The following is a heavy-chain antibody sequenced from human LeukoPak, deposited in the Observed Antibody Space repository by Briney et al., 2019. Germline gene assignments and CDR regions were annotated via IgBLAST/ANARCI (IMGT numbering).Heavy chain of an antibody. CDR2: ISAYNGNT. CDR3: ARFASYYGSGSYTYYYYYYMDV. D-gene: IGHD3-10*01. Sequence: ASVKVSCKASGYTFTSYGISWVRQAPGQGLEWMGWISAYNGNTNYAQKLQGRVTMTTDTSTSTAYMELRSLRSDDTAVYYCARFASYYGSGSYTYYYYYYMDVWGKGTTVTISS. V-gene: IGHV1-18*01. J-gene: IGHJ6*03. CDR1: GYTFTSYG.